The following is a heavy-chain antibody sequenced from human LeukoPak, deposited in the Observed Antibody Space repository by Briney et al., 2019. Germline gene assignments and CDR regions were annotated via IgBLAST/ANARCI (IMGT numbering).Heavy chain of an antibody. D-gene: IGHD6-13*01. CDR2: ISAYNGNT. CDR1: GYTFTSYG. V-gene: IGHV1-18*01. CDR3: ARESRGSSWYSFHYYYYYMDV. Sequence: ASVKVSCKASGYTFTSYGISWVRQAPGQGLEWMGWISAYNGNTNYAQKLQGRVTMTTDTSTSTAYMELRSLRSDDTAVYYCARESRGSSWYSFHYYYYYMDVWGKGTTVTISS. J-gene: IGHJ6*03.